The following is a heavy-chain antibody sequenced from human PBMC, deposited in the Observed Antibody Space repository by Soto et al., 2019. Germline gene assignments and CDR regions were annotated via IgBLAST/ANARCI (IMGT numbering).Heavy chain of an antibody. CDR3: ASASVYSTFQYGFLLDY. CDR1: GFTFSSYA. CDR2: ISYDVNNK. V-gene: IGHV3-30-3*01. D-gene: IGHD5-18*01. J-gene: IGHJ4*02. Sequence: QVQLVESGGGVVQPGRSLRLSCAASGFTFSSYAMHWVRQAPGKGLEWVAVISYDVNNKYYADSVKGRFTISRDNSQSTLYLQMNSLGPEDTALYFCASASVYSTFQYGFLLDYWGQGSLVSVSS.